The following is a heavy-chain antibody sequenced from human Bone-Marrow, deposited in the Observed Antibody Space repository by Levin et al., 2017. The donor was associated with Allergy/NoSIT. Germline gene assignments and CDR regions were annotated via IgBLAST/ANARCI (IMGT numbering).Heavy chain of an antibody. CDR1: GYIFSDYG. Sequence: GESLKISCETSGYIFSDYGISWVRQVPGQGLEWMGWISTYSGNTDYSQNFQDRITLTMDTSTSTAYMELRSLRFDDTAVYYCARDRYNWNAGDTFDIWGQGRVVTVSS. CDR2: ISTYSGNT. CDR3: ARDRYNWNAGDTFDI. V-gene: IGHV1-18*01. J-gene: IGHJ3*02. D-gene: IGHD1-1*01.